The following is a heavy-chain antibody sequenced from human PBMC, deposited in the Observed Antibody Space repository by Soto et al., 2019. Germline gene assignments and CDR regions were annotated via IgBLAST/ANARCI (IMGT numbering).Heavy chain of an antibody. Sequence: SETLSLTCTVSGGSISSGDYYWSWIRQPPGKGLEWIGYIYYSGSTYYNPSLKSRVTISVDTSKNQFSLKLSSVTAADTAVYYCARDRIKPVGYCSSTSCYQGDDAFDIWSQGTMVTVSS. CDR3: ARDRIKPVGYCSSTSCYQGDDAFDI. CDR1: GGSISSGDYY. D-gene: IGHD2-2*01. V-gene: IGHV4-30-4*01. J-gene: IGHJ3*02. CDR2: IYYSGST.